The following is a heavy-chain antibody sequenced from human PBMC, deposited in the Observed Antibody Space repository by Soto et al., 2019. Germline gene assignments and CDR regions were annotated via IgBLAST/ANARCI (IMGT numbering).Heavy chain of an antibody. CDR1: DSTFTGYT. J-gene: IGHJ5*02. V-gene: IGHV1-18*04. D-gene: IGHD4-17*01. CDR2: ISSLNGNT. Sequence: QVHLVQSETEVKEPGASVTVSCKTSDSTFTGYTINWVRQAPGQGLEWLGWISSLNGNTNNARKYQARLTMTTNTSATTAYMELRSLRSDDTAVYFCARGTVTSGRWFGPWGQGTLVTVSS. CDR3: ARGTVTSGRWFGP.